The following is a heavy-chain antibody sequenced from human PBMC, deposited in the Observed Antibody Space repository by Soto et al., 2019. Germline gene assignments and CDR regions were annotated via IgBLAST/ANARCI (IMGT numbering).Heavy chain of an antibody. CDR3: ARDGGIAARHYYGMDV. J-gene: IGHJ6*02. D-gene: IGHD6-6*01. CDR2: TRNKANNYST. CDR1: AFTLIGHH. Sequence: PGWSLRLACASSAFTLIGHHMGWVRQAPGKGLEWVGRTRNKANNYSTEYAASVKGRFTISRDDSKNSLYLQMNSLKTEDTAVYYCARDGGIAARHYYGMDVWGQGTTVTVSS. V-gene: IGHV3-72*01.